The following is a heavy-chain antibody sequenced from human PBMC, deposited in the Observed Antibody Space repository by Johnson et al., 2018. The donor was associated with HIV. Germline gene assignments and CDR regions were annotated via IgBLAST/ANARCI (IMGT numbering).Heavy chain of an antibody. Sequence: QVQLVESGGGVVQPGGSLRLSCAASGFTFSSYGMHWVRQAPGKGLEWVAVVSSDGNNKYYADSVKDRFTISRDNSKNTLYLQMNSLRAEDTAVYYCARGVGLVDGMIVDAFDIWGQGTMVTVSS. D-gene: IGHD3-22*01. CDR3: ARGVGLVDGMIVDAFDI. CDR2: VSSDGNNK. J-gene: IGHJ3*02. V-gene: IGHV3-30*19. CDR1: GFTFSSYG.